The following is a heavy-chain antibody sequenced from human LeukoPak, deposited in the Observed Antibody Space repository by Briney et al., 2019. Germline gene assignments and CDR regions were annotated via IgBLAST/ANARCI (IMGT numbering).Heavy chain of an antibody. J-gene: IGHJ4*02. CDR2: IIPILGIA. CDR1: GGTFSSYA. V-gene: IGHV1-69*04. CDR3: ARDHHYYGSGSYGGYYFDY. D-gene: IGHD3-10*01. Sequence: SVKVSCKASGGTFSSYAISWVRQAPGQGLEWMGRIIPILGIANYAQKFQGRVTITADKSTSTAYMELSSLRSDDTAVYYCARDHHYYGSGSYGGYYFDYWGQGTLVTVSS.